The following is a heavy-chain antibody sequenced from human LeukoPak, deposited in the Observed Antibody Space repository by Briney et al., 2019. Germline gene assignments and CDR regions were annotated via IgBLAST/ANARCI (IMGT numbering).Heavy chain of an antibody. V-gene: IGHV3-64D*06. CDR1: GNYW. J-gene: IGHJ4*02. D-gene: IGHD5-18*01. Sequence: GGSLRLSCAASGNYWMHWVRQAPGKGLEYVSAISSNGGSTYYADSVKGRFTISRDNSKNTLYLQMSSLRAEDTAVYYCVKSSYGRGPYYFDYWGQGTLVTVSS. CDR3: VKSSYGRGPYYFDY. CDR2: ISSNGGST.